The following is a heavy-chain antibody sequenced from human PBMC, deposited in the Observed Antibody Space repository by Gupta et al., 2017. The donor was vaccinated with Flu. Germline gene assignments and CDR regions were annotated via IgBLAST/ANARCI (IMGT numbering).Heavy chain of an antibody. CDR1: GFTLCNAW. V-gene: IGHV3-15*01. Sequence: GKLVESGGGFIKSGGSLRLSCAASGFTLCNAWLTCVRQAPGKGLEWVGRIRSFVDGGTTDYASPVKGRFTISRDDSAKKLFLQLTGLKTEDTAVYYCATDNTGFDSAARFDIWGQGTLVTVSS. J-gene: IGHJ4*02. D-gene: IGHD5-12*01. CDR2: IRSFVDGGTT. CDR3: ATDNTGFDSAARFDI.